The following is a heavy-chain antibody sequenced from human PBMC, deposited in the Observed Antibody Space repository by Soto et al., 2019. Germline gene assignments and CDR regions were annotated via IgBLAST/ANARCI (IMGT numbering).Heavy chain of an antibody. CDR2: IYYSGST. Sequence: SETLSLTCTVSSAPVSSSTYTWGWIRQPPGKGLEWIGYIYYSGSTYYNPSLKSRVTISVDTSKNQFSLKLTSVTAADTAVYYCARDPAPWGQGTLVTVSS. V-gene: IGHV4-39*07. J-gene: IGHJ5*02. CDR1: SAPVSSSTYT. CDR3: ARDPAP.